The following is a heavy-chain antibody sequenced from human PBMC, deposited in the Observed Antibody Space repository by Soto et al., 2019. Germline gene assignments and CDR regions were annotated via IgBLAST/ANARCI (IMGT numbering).Heavy chain of an antibody. CDR3: ARALNVLRFLEWLSRGREYYYYMDV. D-gene: IGHD3-3*01. Sequence: GGSLRLSCAASGFTFSSYSMNWVRQAPGKGPEWVSYISSSSSTIYYADSVKGRFTISRDNAKNSLYLQMNSLRAEETAVYYCARALNVLRFLEWLSRGREYYYYMDVWGKGTTVTVSS. J-gene: IGHJ6*03. CDR2: ISSSSSTI. V-gene: IGHV3-48*01. CDR1: GFTFSSYS.